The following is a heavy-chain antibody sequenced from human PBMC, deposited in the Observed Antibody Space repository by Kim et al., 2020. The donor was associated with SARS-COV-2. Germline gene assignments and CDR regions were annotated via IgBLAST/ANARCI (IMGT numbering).Heavy chain of an antibody. CDR2: IYYSGST. CDR1: GGSISSYY. Sequence: SETLSLTCTVSGGSISSYYWSWIRQPPGKGLEWIGYIYYSGSTNYNPSLKSRVTISVDTSKNQFSLKLSSVTAADTAVYYCARPTDYGDYVGAFDIWGQG. J-gene: IGHJ3*02. V-gene: IGHV4-59*08. CDR3: ARPTDYGDYVGAFDI. D-gene: IGHD4-17*01.